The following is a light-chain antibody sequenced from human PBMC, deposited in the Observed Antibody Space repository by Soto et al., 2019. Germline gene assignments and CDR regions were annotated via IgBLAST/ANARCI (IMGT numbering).Light chain of an antibody. CDR1: QSINSE. V-gene: IGKV3-15*01. CDR2: GAS. J-gene: IGKJ2*01. Sequence: EIVMTQSPATLSLSPGERAALSCRASQSINSELAWYQQKPCQPPRLLIYGASTRATGVPARFTGSESGSEFTLTISGLQYEDFAVYYCQQGHNWPLTFGQGTRLEI. CDR3: QQGHNWPLT.